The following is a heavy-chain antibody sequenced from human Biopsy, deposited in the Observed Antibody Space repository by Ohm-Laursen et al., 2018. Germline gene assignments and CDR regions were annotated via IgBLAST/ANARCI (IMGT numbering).Heavy chain of an antibody. D-gene: IGHD3-9*01. CDR2: IITFFRTV. CDR1: GGTFSNSA. CDR3: APQTARDPDILTGAYHYDMAV. J-gene: IGHJ6*02. V-gene: IGHV1-69*01. Sequence: SSVKVSCKVSGGTFSNSAISWVRQAPGQGLEWMGGIITFFRTVNYAQNFQGRLTITADEFTDTAYMELRSLRSEDTAVYYCAPQTARDPDILTGAYHYDMAVWGQGTTVTVSS.